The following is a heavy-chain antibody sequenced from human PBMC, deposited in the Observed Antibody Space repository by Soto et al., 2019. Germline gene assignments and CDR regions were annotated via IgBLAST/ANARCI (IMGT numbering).Heavy chain of an antibody. CDR3: ARLRSMAAAGTFDY. CDR2: IFYSGST. Sequence: SETLSLTCTVSGGSVSSGSYCWSWIRQPPGKGLEWIGYIFYSGSTNYNPSLKSRVNMSVATSKSQFSLKLTSVTAADTAVYYCARLRSMAAAGTFDYWGQGTLVTVSS. CDR1: GGSVSSGSYC. D-gene: IGHD6-13*01. V-gene: IGHV4-61*01. J-gene: IGHJ4*02.